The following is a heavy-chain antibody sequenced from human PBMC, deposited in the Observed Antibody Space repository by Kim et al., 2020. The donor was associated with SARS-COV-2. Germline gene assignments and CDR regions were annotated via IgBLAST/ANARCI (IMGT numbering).Heavy chain of an antibody. V-gene: IGHV3-53*04. J-gene: IGHJ4*02. CDR3: ARSGITMVRGVIEYFDY. Sequence: GGSLRLSCAASGFTVSSNYMSWVRQAPGKGLEWVSVIYSGGSTYYADSVKGRFTISRHNSKNTLYLQMNSLRAEDTAVYYCARSGITMVRGVIEYFDYWGQGTLVTVSS. D-gene: IGHD3-10*01. CDR1: GFTVSSNY. CDR2: IYSGGST.